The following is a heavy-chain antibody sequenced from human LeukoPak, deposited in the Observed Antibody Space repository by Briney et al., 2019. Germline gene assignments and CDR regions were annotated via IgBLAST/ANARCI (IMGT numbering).Heavy chain of an antibody. Sequence: SETLSLTCTVSGGSISSHYWSWIRQPPGKGLEWIGYIYYSGSTNYNPSLKSRVTISVDTSKNQFSLKLSSVTAADTAVYHCARIHDYNNWFDPWGQGTLVTVSS. CDR3: ARIHDYNNWFDP. D-gene: IGHD4-11*01. CDR2: IYYSGST. J-gene: IGHJ5*02. V-gene: IGHV4-59*11. CDR1: GGSISSHY.